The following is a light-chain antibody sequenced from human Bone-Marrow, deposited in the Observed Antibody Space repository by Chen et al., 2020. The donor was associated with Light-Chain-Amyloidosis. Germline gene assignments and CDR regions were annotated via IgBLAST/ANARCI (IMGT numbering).Light chain of an antibody. V-gene: IGLV2-14*01. J-gene: IGLJ1*01. CDR2: AVS. CDR1: SGDCGTFNY. CDR3: SSFTSSSSYV. Sequence: QSALPQPASVSGSPGPSIPIPCTGTSGDCGTFNYVSWYQQHPGKAPKVMIYAVSNRPSGVSNRFSGSKSGNTASLTISGLQAEDEAEYYGSSFTSSSSYVCGPGTKVTVL.